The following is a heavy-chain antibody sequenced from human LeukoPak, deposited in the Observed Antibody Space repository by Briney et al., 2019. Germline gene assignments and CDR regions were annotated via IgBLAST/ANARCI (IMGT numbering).Heavy chain of an antibody. CDR2: TYYRSQWHY. D-gene: IGHD3-16*01. V-gene: IGHV6-1*01. Sequence: SQTLSLTCAISGHSVSSTRASWNWLRQSPSRGLEWLGRTYYRSQWHYDYAVSVRSRITIKEDVYKSEFSLQLDSVTPGDTAVYYCARGGRDWGLGTLVTVSS. CDR1: GHSVSSTRAS. J-gene: IGHJ4*02. CDR3: ARGGRD.